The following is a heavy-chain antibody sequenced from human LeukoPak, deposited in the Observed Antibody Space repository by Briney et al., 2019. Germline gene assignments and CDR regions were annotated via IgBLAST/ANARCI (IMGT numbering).Heavy chain of an antibody. D-gene: IGHD6-13*01. V-gene: IGHV3-7*01. Sequence: GGSLRLSCAASGFTFSSYWMSWVRQAPGKGLEWVANIKQDGSNKYYADSVKGRFTISRDNSKNTLYLQMNSLRAEDTAVYYCAKDFSSSWYFYFDYWGQGTLVTVSS. CDR1: GFTFSSYW. CDR2: IKQDGSNK. J-gene: IGHJ4*02. CDR3: AKDFSSSWYFYFDY.